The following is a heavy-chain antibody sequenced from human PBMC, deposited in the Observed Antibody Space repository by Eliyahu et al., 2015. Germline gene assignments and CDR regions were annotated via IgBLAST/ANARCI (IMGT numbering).Heavy chain of an antibody. Sequence: EVQLVESGGGLIQPGGSLXXSCXASGFTVSSNYMSWVRQAPGKGXEWVSVIYSGGSTYYADSVKGRFTISRDNSKNTLYLQMNSXRAEDTAVYYCARRFSSGWSFDYWGQGTLVTVSS. J-gene: IGHJ4*02. CDR3: ARRFSSGWSFDY. D-gene: IGHD6-19*01. CDR1: GFTVSSNY. V-gene: IGHV3-53*01. CDR2: IYSGGST.